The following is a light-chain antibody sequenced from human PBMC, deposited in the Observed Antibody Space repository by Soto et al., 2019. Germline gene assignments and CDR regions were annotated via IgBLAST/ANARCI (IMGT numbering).Light chain of an antibody. V-gene: IGKV3-11*01. Sequence: DIVLTQSPATLSLSPGERATLSCRASQTVNSYLAWYQQKPGQAPRLLGYDISYRAAGVPARFSGSGSGTDFTLTISSLEPEDFAVYYCQQRRNWPRTFGQGTKVEIK. J-gene: IGKJ1*01. CDR2: DIS. CDR1: QTVNSY. CDR3: QQRRNWPRT.